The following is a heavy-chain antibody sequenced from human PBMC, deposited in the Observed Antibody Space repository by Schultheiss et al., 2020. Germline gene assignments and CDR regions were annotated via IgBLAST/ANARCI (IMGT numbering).Heavy chain of an antibody. J-gene: IGHJ4*02. CDR1: GASISSTTYY. CDR2: IYYSGST. CDR3: ARGYSYGYGFDY. Sequence: SETLALTCTVSGASISSTTYYWGWIRQSPGKGLECIGSIYYSGSTYNNPSLKSRVTISVDTSKNQFSLKLTSVTAADTAVYYCARGYSYGYGFDYWGQGTLVTVAS. V-gene: IGHV4-39*07. D-gene: IGHD5-18*01.